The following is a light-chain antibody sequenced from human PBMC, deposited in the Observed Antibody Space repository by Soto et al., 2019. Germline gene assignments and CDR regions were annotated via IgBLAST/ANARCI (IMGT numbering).Light chain of an antibody. V-gene: IGKV3-15*01. Sequence: EIVMTQSPATLSVSPGERATLSCRASQSVSSNLAWYQQKPGQAPRLLMYGASTRATAIPARFSGSGAGTDLTLTIHSLQSEDFAVYYCKQYNTWPTFGQGTRLAIK. CDR1: QSVSSN. CDR2: GAS. J-gene: IGKJ5*01. CDR3: KQYNTWPT.